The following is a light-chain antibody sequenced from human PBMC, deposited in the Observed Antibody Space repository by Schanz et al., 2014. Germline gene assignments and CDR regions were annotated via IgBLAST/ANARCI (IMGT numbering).Light chain of an antibody. Sequence: QSALTQPRSVSGSPGQSVTISCTGTSSDVGGYNYVSWYQQHPGKAPRLLIYDINKRPSGVPDRFSGSKSGNTASLTISGLQAEDEAVYFCGSYTSSTFWVFGGGTKLTVL. CDR1: SSDVGGYNY. CDR2: DIN. CDR3: GSYTSSTFWV. J-gene: IGLJ3*02. V-gene: IGLV2-11*01.